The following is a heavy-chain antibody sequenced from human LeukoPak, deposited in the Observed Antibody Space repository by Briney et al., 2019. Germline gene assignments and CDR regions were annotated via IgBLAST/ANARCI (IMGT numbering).Heavy chain of an antibody. J-gene: IGHJ3*01. V-gene: IGHV3-7*01. D-gene: IGHD3-10*02. CDR2: LNQDGSIQ. CDR3: ARDHDVADV. CDR1: GFTFSHYW. Sequence: GGSLRLSCVASGFTFSHYWMTWYRQAPGKGLEWVANLNQDGSIQAYGDSVRGRFTISRDNAKNSVYIQMNSLRVEDTAMYFCARDHDVADVWGRGTKVTVSS.